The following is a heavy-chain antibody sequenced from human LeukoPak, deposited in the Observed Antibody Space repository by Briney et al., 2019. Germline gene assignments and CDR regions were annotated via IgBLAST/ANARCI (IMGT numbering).Heavy chain of an antibody. D-gene: IGHD5-18*01. Sequence: TGGSLRLSCVASGFTFSNYNMNWVRQAPGKGLEWVSYISSTSSTIYYADSVKGRFTISRDNAKNSLSLQMNSLRDEDTAVYYCARGYSYGVKPNWFDPWGQGTLVTVSS. CDR2: ISSTSSTI. V-gene: IGHV3-48*02. CDR1: GFTFSNYN. J-gene: IGHJ5*02. CDR3: ARGYSYGVKPNWFDP.